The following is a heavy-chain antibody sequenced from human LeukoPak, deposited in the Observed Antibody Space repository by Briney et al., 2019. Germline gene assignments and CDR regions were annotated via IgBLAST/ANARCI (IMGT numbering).Heavy chain of an antibody. D-gene: IGHD2-2*01. CDR2: IYYSGST. V-gene: IGHV4-59*01. CDR3: ARMVDCSSTSCRDAFDI. CDR1: GGSISSYY. J-gene: IGHJ3*02. Sequence: SETLSLTCTVSGGSISSYYWSWIRQPPGKGLEWIGYIYYSGSTNHNPSLKSRVTISVDTSMNQFSLKLSSVTAADTAVYYCARMVDCSSTSCRDAFDIWGQGTMVTVSS.